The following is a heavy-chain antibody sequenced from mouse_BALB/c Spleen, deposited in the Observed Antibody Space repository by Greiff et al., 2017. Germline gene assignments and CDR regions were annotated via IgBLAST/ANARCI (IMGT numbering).Heavy chain of an antibody. D-gene: IGHD1-1*01. CDR3: ARDYGSSPWFAY. J-gene: IGHJ3*01. CDR2: IWSGGST. V-gene: IGHV2-2*02. Sequence: QVHVKQSGPGLVQPSQSLSITCTVSGFSLTSYGVHWVRQSPGKGLEWLGVIWSGGSTDYNAAFISRLSISKDNSKSQVFFKMNSLQANDTAIYYCARDYGSSPWFAYWGQGTLVTVSA. CDR1: GFSLTSYG.